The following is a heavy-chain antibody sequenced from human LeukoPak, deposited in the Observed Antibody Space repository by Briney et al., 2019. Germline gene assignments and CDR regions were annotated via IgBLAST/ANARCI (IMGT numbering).Heavy chain of an antibody. V-gene: IGHV4-4*07. CDR2: FYTSGST. Sequence: SETLSLTCTVSGGSISSYYWSWIRQPAGKGLEWIVRFYTSGSTNYNPSLKSRVTISVDKSKNQFSLKLSSVTAADTAVYYCARDSYGSGSYYPQGYYYYMDVWGKGTTVTVYS. D-gene: IGHD3-10*01. J-gene: IGHJ6*03. CDR1: GGSISSYY. CDR3: ARDSYGSGSYYPQGYYYYMDV.